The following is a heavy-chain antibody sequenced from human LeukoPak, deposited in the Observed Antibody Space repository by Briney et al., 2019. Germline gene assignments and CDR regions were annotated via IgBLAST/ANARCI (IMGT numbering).Heavy chain of an antibody. CDR3: AKRYSSGWYPSPIDY. CDR1: EFSVGSNY. V-gene: IGHV3-23*01. J-gene: IGHJ4*02. CDR2: ISGSGGST. Sequence: GGSLRLSCAASEFSVGSNYMTWVRQAPGKGLECVSAISGSGGSTYYADSVKGRFTISRDNSKNTLYLQMNSLRAEDTAVYYCAKRYSSGWYPSPIDYWGQGTLVTVSS. D-gene: IGHD6-19*01.